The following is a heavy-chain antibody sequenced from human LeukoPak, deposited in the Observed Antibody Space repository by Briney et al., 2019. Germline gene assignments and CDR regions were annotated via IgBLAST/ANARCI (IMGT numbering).Heavy chain of an antibody. D-gene: IGHD1-26*01. V-gene: IGHV3-23*01. CDR3: AKSFLVGTTYYFDY. Sequence: GGSLRLSCAASGFTFSSYWMSWVRQAPGKGLEWVSAVSGSAGRTYYADSVKGRFTISRDNPKNTLYLQMNSLRAEDTAIYYCAKSFLVGTTYYFDYWGQGTLVTVSS. CDR2: VSGSAGRT. J-gene: IGHJ4*02. CDR1: GFTFSSYW.